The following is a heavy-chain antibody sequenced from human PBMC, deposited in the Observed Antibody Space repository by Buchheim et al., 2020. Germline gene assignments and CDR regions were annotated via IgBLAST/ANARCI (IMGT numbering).Heavy chain of an antibody. CDR1: GYTFTSYY. V-gene: IGHV1-46*01. CDR3: ARDSPYPDTYSSSVYYYGMDV. CDR2: INPSGGST. Sequence: QVQLVQSGAEVKKPGASVKVSCKASGYTFTSYYMHWVRQAPGQGLEWMGIINPSGGSTSYAQKFQGRVTMTRDTATNTVYMELSSLRSEDTAVYYCARDSPYPDTYSSSVYYYGMDVWGQGTT. D-gene: IGHD6-6*01. J-gene: IGHJ6*02.